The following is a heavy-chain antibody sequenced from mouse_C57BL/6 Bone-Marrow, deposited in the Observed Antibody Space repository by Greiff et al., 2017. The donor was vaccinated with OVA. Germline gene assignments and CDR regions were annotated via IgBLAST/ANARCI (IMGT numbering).Heavy chain of an antibody. CDR1: GYTFTDYN. Sequence: VQLQQSGPELVKPGASVTIPCKASGYTFTDYNMDWVKQSHGKSLEWIGDINPNNGGTIYNQKFKGKAKLTVDKSSSTAYMELRSMTSENTAVYYCARGGAYYNYDDAMDYWGQGTSVTVSS. CDR2: INPNNGGT. J-gene: IGHJ4*01. V-gene: IGHV1-18*01. CDR3: ARGGAYYNYDDAMDY. D-gene: IGHD2-4*01.